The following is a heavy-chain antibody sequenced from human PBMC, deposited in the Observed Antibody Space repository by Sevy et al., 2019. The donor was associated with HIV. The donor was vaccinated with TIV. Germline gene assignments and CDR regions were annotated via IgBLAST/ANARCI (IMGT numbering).Heavy chain of an antibody. Sequence: ASVKVSCKVSGYTLSELSMHWVRQAPGKGLEWMGSFDPEGGEILYAQKLQGRITMTEDTSTDTAYMELSGLRFEDTTVYYCATTKDYYDSSGSPFDYWGQGTLVTVSS. J-gene: IGHJ4*02. CDR3: ATTKDYYDSSGSPFDY. V-gene: IGHV1-24*01. D-gene: IGHD3-22*01. CDR2: FDPEGGEI. CDR1: GYTLSELS.